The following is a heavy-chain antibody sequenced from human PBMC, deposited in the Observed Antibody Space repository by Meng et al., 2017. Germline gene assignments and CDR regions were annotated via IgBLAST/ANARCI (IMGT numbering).Heavy chain of an antibody. Sequence: QVQLVQPEAGVKKPGAAVKVSCKAFGYTFTSYGISWVRQAPGQGLEWMGWISAYNGKTNYAQKLQGKVTMTTDTSTSTAYMELRSLRSDDTAVYYCAQTTVTTYSEYFQHWGQGTLVTVSS. V-gene: IGHV1-18*01. CDR3: AQTTVTTYSEYFQH. CDR2: ISAYNGKT. CDR1: GYTFTSYG. J-gene: IGHJ1*01. D-gene: IGHD4-11*01.